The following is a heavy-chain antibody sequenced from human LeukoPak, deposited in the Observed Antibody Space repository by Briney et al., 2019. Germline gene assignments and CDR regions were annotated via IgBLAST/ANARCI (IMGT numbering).Heavy chain of an antibody. CDR3: VSGNDPDSTWENYRLDAFDI. Sequence: GGSLRLSCAASGYTFSHYSANWVRQAPPKGLERVSSISSTSDYIYYADSVKGRFTISRDNTKSSLYLQMNSLRAEDTAVYYCVSGNDPDSTWENYRLDAFDIWGQGTTVIVSS. CDR2: ISSTSDYI. CDR1: GYTFSHYS. D-gene: IGHD3-16*02. J-gene: IGHJ3*02. V-gene: IGHV3-21*01.